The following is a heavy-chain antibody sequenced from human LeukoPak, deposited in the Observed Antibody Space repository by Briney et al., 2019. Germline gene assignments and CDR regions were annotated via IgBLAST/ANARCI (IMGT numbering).Heavy chain of an antibody. Sequence: ASVTVSCKAFGYTFIGYYMHWVRQAPGQGLQWMGWMNPNSGVTNYAQKIQGRVTMTRDTSISTAYMELSGLRYDDTAVYYCARDFMVRGVTTPDYWGQGTLVTVSS. CDR3: ARDFMVRGVTTPDY. CDR2: MNPNSGVT. J-gene: IGHJ4*02. V-gene: IGHV1-2*02. D-gene: IGHD3-10*01. CDR1: GYTFIGYY.